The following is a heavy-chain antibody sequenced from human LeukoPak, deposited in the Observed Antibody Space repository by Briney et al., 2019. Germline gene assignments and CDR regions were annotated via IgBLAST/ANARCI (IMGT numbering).Heavy chain of an antibody. CDR2: IKTDRSTT. Sequence: GGSLRLSCAASRFSFSRYWLHWVRQAPGEGLVWVSRIKTDRSTTSYADSVKGRGTISRDNDENTLYLQINSLRAEDTAVYYCARSGYTNGYLWGLDYWGQGALVTVSS. CDR1: RFSFSRYW. J-gene: IGHJ4*02. V-gene: IGHV3-74*01. D-gene: IGHD5-18*01. CDR3: ARSGYTNGYLWGLDY.